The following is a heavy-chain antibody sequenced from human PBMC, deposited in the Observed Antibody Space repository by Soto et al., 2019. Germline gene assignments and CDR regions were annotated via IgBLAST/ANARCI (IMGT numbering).Heavy chain of an antibody. D-gene: IGHD2-15*01. CDR1: GGSISSYY. J-gene: IGHJ6*02. CDR2: IYYSGST. CDR3: AGEGYCSGGGCYSGMDV. Sequence: SETLSLTCTVSGGSISSYYWSWIRQPPGKGLEWIGYIYYSGSTNYNPSLKSRVTISVDTSKNQFSLKLSSVTAADTAIYYCAGEGYCSGGGCYSGMDVWGQGTTVTVSS. V-gene: IGHV4-59*01.